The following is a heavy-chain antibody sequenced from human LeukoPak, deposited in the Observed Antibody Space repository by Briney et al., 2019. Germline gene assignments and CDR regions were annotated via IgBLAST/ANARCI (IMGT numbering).Heavy chain of an antibody. CDR1: GFTFSNHG. J-gene: IGHJ2*01. CDR2: ISFDGTNK. CDR3: AKEDRNIPVAGPPLDWYFDH. V-gene: IGHV3-30*18. D-gene: IGHD6-19*01. Sequence: PGGSLRLSCAASGFTFSNHGMHWVRQAPGKGLEWVAVISFDGTNKYYSDSVKGRFTISKDNSRNTLDLQMNSLRAEDTAVYYCAKEDRNIPVAGPPLDWYFDHWGRGTLVTVSS.